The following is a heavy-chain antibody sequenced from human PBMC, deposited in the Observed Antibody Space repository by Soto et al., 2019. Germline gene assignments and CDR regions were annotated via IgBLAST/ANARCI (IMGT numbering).Heavy chain of an antibody. CDR3: ALRYCSRTTCPPLNSYFYMDV. J-gene: IGHJ6*03. V-gene: IGHV3-23*01. D-gene: IGHD2-2*01. CDR1: GFTFSNHA. CDR2: ISGSGGST. Sequence: GGSLRLSCAAYGFTFSNHAMTWVRQAPGKGLGWVSGISGSGGSTFYAGSVKGRYAISRDNSKNTLFLQMSSLRAEDTAVYYCALRYCSRTTCPPLNSYFYMDVWGKGTTVTVSS.